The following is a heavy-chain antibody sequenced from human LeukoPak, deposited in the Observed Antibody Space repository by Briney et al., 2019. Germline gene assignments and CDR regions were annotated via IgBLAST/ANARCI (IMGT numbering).Heavy chain of an antibody. CDR2: IHYSGST. Sequence: SETLSLTCTVSGGSISSSSYYWGWIRQPPGKGLEWIGSIHYSGSTNYNPSLKSRVTISVDTSKNQFSLKLSSVTAADTAVYYCARVEGSGSYYYSFNYWGQGTLVTVSS. V-gene: IGHV4-39*07. D-gene: IGHD3-10*01. J-gene: IGHJ4*02. CDR3: ARVEGSGSYYYSFNY. CDR1: GGSISSSSYY.